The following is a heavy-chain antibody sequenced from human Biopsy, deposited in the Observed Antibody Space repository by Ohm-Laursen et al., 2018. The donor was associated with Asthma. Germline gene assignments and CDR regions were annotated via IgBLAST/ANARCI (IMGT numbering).Heavy chain of an antibody. Sequence: SLRLSCSASGFAVSRDHMFWVRQAPGKGLEWFSVIYSGGTSHTADSVRGRFTISRDYSKNTLYLQMHSLRAEDTAVYYCARGDSSNWSHYYFDYWGQGTLVTVPS. CDR1: GFAVSRDH. D-gene: IGHD3-22*01. CDR2: IYSGGTS. CDR3: ARGDSSNWSHYYFDY. J-gene: IGHJ4*02. V-gene: IGHV3-53*01.